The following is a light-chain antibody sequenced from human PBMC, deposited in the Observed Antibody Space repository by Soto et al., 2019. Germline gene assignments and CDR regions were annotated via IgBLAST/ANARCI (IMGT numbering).Light chain of an antibody. CDR1: QYITRW. V-gene: IGKV1-5*01. J-gene: IGKJ2*01. CDR2: DVS. CDR3: YSPYT. Sequence: DMQMTQSPSTLSASVGDRVTITCRASQYITRWLAWYQQKPGRAPKLLIYDVSSLQSGVPSRFSGSGSGTEFTFTISSLQPDDSATYYCYSPYTFGQGTKVDI.